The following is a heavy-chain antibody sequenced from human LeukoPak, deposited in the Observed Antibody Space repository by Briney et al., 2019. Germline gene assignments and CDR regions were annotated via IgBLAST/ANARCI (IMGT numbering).Heavy chain of an antibody. D-gene: IGHD3-22*01. J-gene: IGHJ4*02. CDR2: ISGGSSTI. V-gene: IGHV3-48*02. Sequence: GGSLRLSCAASGFTFSSYSMNWVRQAPGKGLEWVSYISGGSSTIYHADSVKGQLTISRDDAKNTLDLQMNSLRDEDTAVYYCAREGDSSGPSVGLDYWGQGTLVTVSS. CDR1: GFTFSSYS. CDR3: AREGDSSGPSVGLDY.